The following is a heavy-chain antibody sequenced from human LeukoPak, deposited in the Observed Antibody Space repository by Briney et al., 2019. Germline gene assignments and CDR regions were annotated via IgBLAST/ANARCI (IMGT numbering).Heavy chain of an antibody. CDR2: ISHDGDTK. D-gene: IGHD2-2*01. CDR3: ARDPIQGAPDYFDY. CDR1: GFTFSSYA. V-gene: IGHV3-30-3*01. J-gene: IGHJ4*02. Sequence: GTSLRLSCAASGFTFSSYAVHWVRQAPGKGPEWVAVISHDGDTKYYADSVKGRFTISRDNSKNTLYLQMGSLRVEDTAMFYCARDPIQGAPDYFDYWGQGTLVTVSS.